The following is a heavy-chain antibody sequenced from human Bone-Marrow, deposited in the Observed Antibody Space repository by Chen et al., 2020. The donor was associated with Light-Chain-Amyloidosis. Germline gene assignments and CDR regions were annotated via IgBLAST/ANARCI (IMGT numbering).Heavy chain of an antibody. CDR2: ISGSGGST. V-gene: IGHV3-23*04. D-gene: IGHD3-10*01. CDR3: AKNYHGSTTYLFDY. Sequence: EVQMVGSGGGLVQPGGSLRLSCAASGITFSSYAMSWVRQAPGKGLEWVSAISGSGGSTYYADSVKGRFTISRDNSKNTLYLQMSSLRAEDTAVYYCAKNYHGSTTYLFDYWGQGTLVTVSS. CDR1: GITFSSYA. J-gene: IGHJ4*02.